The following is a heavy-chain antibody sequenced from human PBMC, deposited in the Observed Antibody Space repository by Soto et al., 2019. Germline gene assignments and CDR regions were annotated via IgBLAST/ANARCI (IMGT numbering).Heavy chain of an antibody. CDR2: ISAYNGNT. V-gene: IGHV1-18*04. D-gene: IGHD3-22*01. Sequence: ASVKVSCKASGYTFTSYGISWVRQAPGQGLEWMGWISAYNGNTNYAQKLQGRVTMTTDTSTSTAYMELRSLRSDDTAVYYCAREPAYYYASSGYDAALDAFDIWGQGTMVTVSS. J-gene: IGHJ3*02. CDR3: AREPAYYYASSGYDAALDAFDI. CDR1: GYTFTSYG.